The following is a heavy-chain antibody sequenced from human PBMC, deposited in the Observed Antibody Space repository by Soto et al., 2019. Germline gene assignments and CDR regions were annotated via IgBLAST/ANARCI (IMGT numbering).Heavy chain of an antibody. J-gene: IGHJ4*02. CDR3: AKPPHSGNFYYFDY. D-gene: IGHD1-26*01. V-gene: IGHV3-23*01. CDR2: ISGDSRST. Sequence: GGSLRLSCAASGFIFTHYAMTWVRQAPGKGLEWVSVISGDSRSTYYADSVKGRFTISRDNSKNTLYLQMSSLRAEATAVYYCAKPPHSGNFYYFDYWGQGALVTVSS. CDR1: GFIFTHYA.